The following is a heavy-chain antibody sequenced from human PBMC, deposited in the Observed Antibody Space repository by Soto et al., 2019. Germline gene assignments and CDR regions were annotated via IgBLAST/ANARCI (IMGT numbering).Heavy chain of an antibody. D-gene: IGHD3-3*01. J-gene: IGHJ4*02. V-gene: IGHV4-31*03. CDR2: IYYSGST. Sequence: SETLSLTCTVSGGSISSGGYYWSWIRQHPGKGLEWIGYIYYSGSTYYNPSLKSRVTISVDTSKNQFSLKLSSVTAADTAVYYCARAGITIFGVVTPNFDYWGQGTLVTVSS. CDR3: ARAGITIFGVVTPNFDY. CDR1: GGSISSGGYY.